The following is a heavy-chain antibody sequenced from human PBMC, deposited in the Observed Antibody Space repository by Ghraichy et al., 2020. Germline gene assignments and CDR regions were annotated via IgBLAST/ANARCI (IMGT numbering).Heavy chain of an antibody. CDR2: VNIYNTGGA. CDR3: ARQARGGHMDV. J-gene: IGHJ6*03. Sequence: SETLSLTCSVSNDSIKNYYWSWVRQSAGKGLEWIGHVNIYNTGGANYHPSLKSRLTLSLDSSKNQISLRLSSVTAADTAVYYCARQARGGHMDVWGKGTTVTVSS. V-gene: IGHV4-4*07. CDR1: NDSIKNYY. D-gene: IGHD3-10*01.